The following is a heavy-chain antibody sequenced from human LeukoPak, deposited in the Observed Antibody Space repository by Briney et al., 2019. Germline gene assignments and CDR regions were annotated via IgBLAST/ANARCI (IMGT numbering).Heavy chain of an antibody. CDR3: TRKYSSNWSFDY. CDR2: IYYSGST. J-gene: IGHJ4*02. CDR1: GGSISRSSYY. D-gene: IGHD6-13*01. V-gene: IGHV4-61*05. Sequence: SETLSLTCTVSGGSISRSSYYWGWIRQPPGKGLEWIGYIYYSGSTDYNPSLKSRVTISVDTSKNQFSLKLISMTAADTAVYYCTRKYSSNWSFDYWGQGTLVTVSS.